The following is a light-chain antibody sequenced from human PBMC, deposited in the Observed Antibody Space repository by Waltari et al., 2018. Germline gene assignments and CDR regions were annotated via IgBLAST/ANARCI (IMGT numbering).Light chain of an antibody. J-gene: IGLJ7*01. CDR2: ENT. Sequence: QSVLTQPPSVSAAPGQRVTISNIGNNYVSWYRQFPGTAPKLLIYENTERPSGIPVRFSGSKSGTSATLDITGLQAGDEADYYCGTWDSSLSGAVFGGGTHLTVL. V-gene: IGLV1-51*02. CDR1: NIGNNY. CDR3: GTWDSSLSGAV.